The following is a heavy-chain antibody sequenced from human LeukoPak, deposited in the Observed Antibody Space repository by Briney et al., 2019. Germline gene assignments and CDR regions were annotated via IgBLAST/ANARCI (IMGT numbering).Heavy chain of an antibody. CDR1: GFTFGTYD. CDR2: MRYDGSNK. Sequence: GGSLRLSCAASGFTFGTYDIHWVRQAPGKGLEWVALMRYDGSNKYYADSVKGRFTISRDNSKNTLYLQMNSLRAEDTAVYYCAKRASGYPYYYGMDVWGQGTTVTVSS. J-gene: IGHJ6*02. V-gene: IGHV3-30*02. D-gene: IGHD3-3*01. CDR3: AKRASGYPYYYGMDV.